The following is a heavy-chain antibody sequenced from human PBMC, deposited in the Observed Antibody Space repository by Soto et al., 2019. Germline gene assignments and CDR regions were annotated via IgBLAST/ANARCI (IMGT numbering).Heavy chain of an antibody. CDR3: ARYGPKAAAAPYYYYFMDV. J-gene: IGHJ6*03. V-gene: IGHV3-15*07. Sequence: PGGSLRLSCAASGFIFNYSWMNWVRQAPGKGLERVARIKSNNDGGTIDYAASVRGRFTISRDDSKNTLYLQMNALKTEDTAVYYCARYGPKAAAAPYYYYFMDVWGQGTTVTVSS. CDR2: IKSNNDGGTI. D-gene: IGHD6-13*01. CDR1: GFIFNYSW.